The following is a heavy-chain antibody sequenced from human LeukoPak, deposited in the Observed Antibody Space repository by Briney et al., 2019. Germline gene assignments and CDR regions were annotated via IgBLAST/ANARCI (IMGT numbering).Heavy chain of an antibody. V-gene: IGHV1-69*13. CDR2: IIPIFGTA. CDR3: ARAGIAAAGTLDY. Sequence: SVKVSCKASGGTFSSYAISWARQAPGQGLEWMGGIIPIFGTANYAQKFQGRVTITADESTSTTYMELSSLRSEDTAVYYCARAGIAAAGTLDYWGQGTLVTVSS. CDR1: GGTFSSYA. D-gene: IGHD6-13*01. J-gene: IGHJ4*02.